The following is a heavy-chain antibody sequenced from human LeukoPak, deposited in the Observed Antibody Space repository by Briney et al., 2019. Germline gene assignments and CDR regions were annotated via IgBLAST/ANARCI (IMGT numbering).Heavy chain of an antibody. CDR3: ARDGITMVRGVTSYGMDV. CDR2: IYHSGST. D-gene: IGHD3-10*01. Sequence: SETLSLTCAVSGYSISSGYYWGWIRQPPGKGLEWIGSIYHSGSTYYNPSLKSRVTISVDTSKNQSSLKLSSVTAADTAVYYCARDGITMVRGVTSYGMDVWGKGTTVTVSS. V-gene: IGHV4-38-2*02. J-gene: IGHJ6*04. CDR1: GYSISSGYY.